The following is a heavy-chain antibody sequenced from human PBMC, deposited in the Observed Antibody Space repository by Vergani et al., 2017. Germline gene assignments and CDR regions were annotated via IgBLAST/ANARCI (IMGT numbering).Heavy chain of an antibody. CDR3: AKYLRDSTDGIPDS. J-gene: IGHJ4*02. D-gene: IGHD2-21*02. V-gene: IGHV3-30*02. CDR1: GFTFSNFC. CDR2: LGKDGINT. Sequence: QVQFVESAGGVVQPGGSLRLSCAASGFTFSNFCMHWIRQAPGKGLEWLAYLGKDGINTRYRDAVKGRFTVSRGNSKDILYLQLDSLRREDTALYYCAKYLRDSTDGIPDSWGPGTLVIVSS.